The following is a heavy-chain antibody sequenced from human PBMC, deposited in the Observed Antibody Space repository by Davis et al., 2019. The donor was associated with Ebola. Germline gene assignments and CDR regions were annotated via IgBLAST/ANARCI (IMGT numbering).Heavy chain of an antibody. Sequence: PGGSLRLSCAASGFTFSSYAMSWVRQAPGKGLEWVSIIYSGGSTYYADSVKGRFTISRDNSKNTLYLQMNSLRAEDTAVYYCARDRVGRGDYYGMDVWGQGTTVTVSS. CDR2: IYSGGST. V-gene: IGHV3-66*01. CDR1: GFTFSSYA. CDR3: ARDRVGRGDYYGMDV. J-gene: IGHJ6*02. D-gene: IGHD3-10*01.